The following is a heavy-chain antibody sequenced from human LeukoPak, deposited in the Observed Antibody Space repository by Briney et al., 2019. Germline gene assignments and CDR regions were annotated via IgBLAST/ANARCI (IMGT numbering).Heavy chain of an antibody. Sequence: GASVKVSCKASGYTFTGYYMHWVRQAPGQGLEWMGRINPNSGGTNYAQKFQGRVTMARDTSISTAYMELSRLRSDDTAVYYCARSARAMYNWNYRPLGYWGQGTLVTVSS. J-gene: IGHJ4*02. CDR3: ARSARAMYNWNYRPLGY. V-gene: IGHV1-2*06. D-gene: IGHD1-7*01. CDR1: GYTFTGYY. CDR2: INPNSGGT.